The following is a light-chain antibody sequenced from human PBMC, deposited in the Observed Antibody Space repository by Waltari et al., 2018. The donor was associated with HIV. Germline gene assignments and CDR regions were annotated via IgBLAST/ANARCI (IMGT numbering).Light chain of an antibody. CDR3: EAWDDSLSGPV. V-gene: IGLV1-47*01. Sequence: QSVLTQPPSASGTPGQRVTISCSGGSPNIGRNNVYWYQHFPGTAPKLIFSNDQRPSGVPDRFAGSKSGTSASLAIIGLRFEDESDYFCEAWDDSLSGPVFGGGTKLTVL. CDR2: SND. J-gene: IGLJ3*02. CDR1: SPNIGRNN.